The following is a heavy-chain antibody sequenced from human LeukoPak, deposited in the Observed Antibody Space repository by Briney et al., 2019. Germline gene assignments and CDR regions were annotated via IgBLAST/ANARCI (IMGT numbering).Heavy chain of an antibody. V-gene: IGHV5-51*01. CDR1: GYSFTSYW. J-gene: IGHJ3*02. CDR2: IYPGDSDT. D-gene: IGHD2-2*02. Sequence: GESLKISCKGSGYSFTSYWIGWVRQMPGKGLEWMGIIYPGDSDTRYSPSFQGQVTISADKSISTAYLQWSSLKASDTAMYYCARQYCSSTSCYRGEAFDIWGQGTMVTVSS. CDR3: ARQYCSSTSCYRGEAFDI.